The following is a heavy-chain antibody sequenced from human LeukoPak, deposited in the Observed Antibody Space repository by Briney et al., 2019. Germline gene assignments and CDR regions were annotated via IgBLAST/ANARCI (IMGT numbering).Heavy chain of an antibody. V-gene: IGHV4-61*01. CDR1: GGSISSGSYY. J-gene: IGHJ4*02. D-gene: IGHD2-21*02. CDR3: ARGTAEYFDY. CDR2: IYYSGST. Sequence: SETLSLTCTVSGGSISSGSYYWSWIRQPPGKGLEWIGYIYYSGSTNYNPSLKSRVTISVDTSKNQFSLKLSSVTAADTAVYYCARGTAEYFDYWGQGTLVTVSS.